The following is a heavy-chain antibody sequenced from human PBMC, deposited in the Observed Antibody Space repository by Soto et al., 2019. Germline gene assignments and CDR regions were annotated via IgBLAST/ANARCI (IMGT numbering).Heavy chain of an antibody. Sequence: SVKVSCKASGGTFSSYAISWVRQAPGQGLEWMGGIIPIFGTANYAQNFQGRVTIAADESTNTAYMELSSLRSEDTAVYYCERDLGSGWYNYWGQGTRVTVSS. CDR2: IIPIFGTA. D-gene: IGHD6-19*01. CDR1: GGTFSSYA. J-gene: IGHJ4*02. CDR3: ERDLGSGWYNY. V-gene: IGHV1-69*13.